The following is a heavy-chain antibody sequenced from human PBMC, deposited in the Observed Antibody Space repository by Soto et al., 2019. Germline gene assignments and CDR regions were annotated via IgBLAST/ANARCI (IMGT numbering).Heavy chain of an antibody. CDR3: ARDQNAGMADS. D-gene: IGHD6-13*01. CDR1: GFIFNRYA. V-gene: IGHV3-30*15. Sequence: QVQLVQSGGVVVQPGKSLRLSCAASGFIFNRYAFHWVRQAPGKGLECVAQISYDGSRQYYGDSVKGRFTISRDKSNHTLFLHLSSLRPEYTAVYYCARDQNAGMADSWGQGTLVTDYS. J-gene: IGHJ4*02. CDR2: ISYDGSRQ.